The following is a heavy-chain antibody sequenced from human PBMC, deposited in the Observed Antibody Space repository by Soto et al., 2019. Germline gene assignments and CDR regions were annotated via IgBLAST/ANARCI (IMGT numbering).Heavy chain of an antibody. CDR3: AKDKSVLQPIPAFDY. CDR1: GFTFSSYA. J-gene: IGHJ4*02. Sequence: GGSLRLSCAASGFTFSSYAMSWVRQAPGKGLEWVSAISGSDGSTYYADSVKGRFTISRDNSKNTLYLQMNSLRAEDTAVYYCAKDKSVLQPIPAFDYWGQGTLVTVSS. V-gene: IGHV3-23*01. D-gene: IGHD1-1*01. CDR2: ISGSDGST.